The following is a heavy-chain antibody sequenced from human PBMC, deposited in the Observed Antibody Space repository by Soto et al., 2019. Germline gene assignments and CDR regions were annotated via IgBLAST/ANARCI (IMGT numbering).Heavy chain of an antibody. CDR2: IYYSGRA. CDR3: ATRGVSGPVDY. D-gene: IGHD3-10*01. J-gene: IGHJ4*02. CDR1: GGSISSSSYY. Sequence: QLQLQESGPGLVKPSETLSLTCTVSGGSISSSSYYWGWIRQPPGKGLEWIGNIYYSGRAYSNPSLKRRVTNSVDMSKKPFSQTLRSVTATYTAVYYGATRGVSGPVDYWGQGTLVTVSS. V-gene: IGHV4-39*02.